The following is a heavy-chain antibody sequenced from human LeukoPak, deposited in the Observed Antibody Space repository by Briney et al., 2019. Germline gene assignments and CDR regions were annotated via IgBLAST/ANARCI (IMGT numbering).Heavy chain of an antibody. Sequence: TGGSLRLSCAASGFTFSSYGMHWVRQAPGKGLEWVAFIRYDGSNKYYADSVKGRFTISRDNAKNSLYLQMNSLRAEDTALYYCAKGVLIDYNYYYMDVWGKGTTVTISS. CDR2: IRYDGSNK. CDR3: AKGVLIDYNYYYMDV. D-gene: IGHD2-8*01. V-gene: IGHV3-30*02. J-gene: IGHJ6*03. CDR1: GFTFSSYG.